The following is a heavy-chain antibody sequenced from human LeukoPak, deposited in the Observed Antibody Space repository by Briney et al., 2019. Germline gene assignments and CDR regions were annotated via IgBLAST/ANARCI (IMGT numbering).Heavy chain of an antibody. D-gene: IGHD6-13*01. Sequence: GGSLRLSCAASGFTFSSYSMNWVRQAPGKGLEWVSYISSSSSTIYYADSVKGRFTISRDNAKNSLYLQMNSLRAEDTAVYYCAREAAAGFFDYWGQGTLVTVSS. V-gene: IGHV3-48*04. CDR3: AREAAAGFFDY. CDR1: GFTFSSYS. J-gene: IGHJ4*02. CDR2: ISSSSSTI.